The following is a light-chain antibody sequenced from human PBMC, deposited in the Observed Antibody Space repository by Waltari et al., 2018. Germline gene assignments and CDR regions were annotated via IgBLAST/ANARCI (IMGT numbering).Light chain of an antibody. CDR3: GSYTTSSTVV. V-gene: IGLV2-18*02. CDR1: TSDVGLSAR. CDR2: GVP. Sequence: QSPLTQPPSVSGSPGQSVPISCPCTTSDVGLSARVTWYHRSPGTAPKLRNYGVPRRPSGVPARLSGSKTGNTASLTIPGQQAEDEDDYYCGSYTTSSTVVFGTGTEVTVL. J-gene: IGLJ1*01.